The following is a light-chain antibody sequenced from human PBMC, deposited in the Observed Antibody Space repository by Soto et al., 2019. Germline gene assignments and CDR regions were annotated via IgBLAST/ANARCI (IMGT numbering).Light chain of an antibody. J-gene: IGKJ1*01. CDR3: QQSYSIPRT. V-gene: IGKV1-39*01. Sequence: IQMTQSPSTLSASVGDRVTITCRASQSIRNYLNWYQQKPGKAPKLXIYAASSLQSGVPSRFSGSGSGTDFTLSISSLQPEDFASYYCQQSYSIPRTFGQGTQVDIK. CDR2: AAS. CDR1: QSIRNY.